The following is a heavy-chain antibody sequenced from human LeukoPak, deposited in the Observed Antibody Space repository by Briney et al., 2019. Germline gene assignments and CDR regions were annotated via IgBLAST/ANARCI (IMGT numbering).Heavy chain of an antibody. CDR1: GFTFSSYA. CDR2: ISGSGGST. J-gene: IGHJ4*02. V-gene: IGHV3-23*01. Sequence: GGSLRLSCAASGFTFSSYAMSWVRQAPGKGLEWVSAISGSGGSTYYADSVKGRFTISRDNSKNTLYLQMNSLRTEDTAVYYCAKLTKREGGSFDYWGQGTLVTVSS. D-gene: IGHD4/OR15-4a*01. CDR3: AKLTKREGGSFDY.